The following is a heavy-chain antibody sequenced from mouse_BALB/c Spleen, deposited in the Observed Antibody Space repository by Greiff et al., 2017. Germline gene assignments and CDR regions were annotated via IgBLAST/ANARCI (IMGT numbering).Heavy chain of an antibody. J-gene: IGHJ4*01. CDR1: GFNIKDYY. CDR2: IDPENGDT. V-gene: IGHV14-4*02. D-gene: IGHD2-4*01. CDR3: NAGGDYDGRGAMDY. Sequence: EVQLQQSGAELVRSGASVKLSCPASGFNIKDYYMHWVKQRPEQGLEWIGWIDPENGDTEYAPKFQGKATMTADTSSNTAYLQLSSLTSEDTAVYYCNAGGDYDGRGAMDYWGQGTSVTVSS.